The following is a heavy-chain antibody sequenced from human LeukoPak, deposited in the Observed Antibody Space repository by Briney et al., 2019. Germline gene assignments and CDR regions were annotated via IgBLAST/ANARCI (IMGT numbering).Heavy chain of an antibody. CDR2: ISSSGSSI. J-gene: IGHJ4*02. Sequence: GGSLRLSCAASGFTFSIYEMNWVRQAPGKGLEWVSYISSSGSSIYYADSVKGRFTISRDNAKNSLYLQMNSLRAEDTAVYYCARWGYYGSGSYCFDYWGQGTLVTVSS. D-gene: IGHD3-10*01. CDR3: ARWGYYGSGSYCFDY. V-gene: IGHV3-48*03. CDR1: GFTFSIYE.